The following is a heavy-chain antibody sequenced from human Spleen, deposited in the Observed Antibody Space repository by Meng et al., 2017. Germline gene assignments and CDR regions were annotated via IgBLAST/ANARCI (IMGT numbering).Heavy chain of an antibody. V-gene: IGHV4-34*01. D-gene: IGHD4-11*01. CDR3: ARGPTTTAHDFDY. CDR1: GGSFSDYY. Sequence: GQLQEWGGGLLRPSETLSRTCVVSGGSFSDYYWSWIRQPPGKGLEWIGEINHSGSTNYNPSLESRATISVDTSQKKLSLKLTSVTAADSAVYYCARGPTTTAHDFDYWGQGTLVTVSS. CDR2: INHSGST. J-gene: IGHJ4*02.